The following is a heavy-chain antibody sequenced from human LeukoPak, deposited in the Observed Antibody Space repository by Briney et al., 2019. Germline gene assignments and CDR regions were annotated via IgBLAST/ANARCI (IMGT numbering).Heavy chain of an antibody. CDR2: ISGSGGST. CDR1: GFTFSSYA. D-gene: IGHD2-15*01. V-gene: IGHV3-23*01. J-gene: IGHJ4*02. Sequence: GGSLRLSCAASGFTFSSYAMSWVRQAPGKGLEWVSAISGSGGSTYYADSVKGRFTISRDNSKNTLYLQMNSLRAEDTAVYYCAKDNIVVVVAAPFDYWGQGTLVTVPS. CDR3: AKDNIVVVVAAPFDY.